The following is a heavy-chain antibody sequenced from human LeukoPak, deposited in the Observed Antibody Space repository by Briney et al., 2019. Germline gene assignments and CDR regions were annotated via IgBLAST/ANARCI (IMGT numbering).Heavy chain of an antibody. J-gene: IGHJ5*02. V-gene: IGHV4-39*01. CDR1: GGAISSSSTSY. CDR2: MYYSGST. Sequence: PSETLSLTCTVPGGAISSSSTSYWGWVRQPPGKGLEWIGSMYYSGSTYYNPSLKSRVTIFVDASKNQSSLTLSSVTAADTAVYYCTRGIVLAALGAWGQGTLVTVSS. D-gene: IGHD3-3*02. CDR3: TRGIVLAALGA.